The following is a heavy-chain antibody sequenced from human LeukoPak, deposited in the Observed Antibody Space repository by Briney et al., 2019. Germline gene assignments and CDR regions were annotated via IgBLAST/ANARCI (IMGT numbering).Heavy chain of an antibody. CDR1: GFTVSSNY. J-gene: IGHJ4*02. Sequence: GGSLRLSCAASGFTVSSNYMSWVRQAPGKGLEWVSVIYSGGSTYYADSVKGRFTISRDNSKNTLYLQMNSLRAEDTAVYYCATIRLYSGYDPPIDYWGQGTLVTVSS. V-gene: IGHV3-53*01. CDR3: ATIRLYSGYDPPIDY. D-gene: IGHD5-12*01. CDR2: IYSGGST.